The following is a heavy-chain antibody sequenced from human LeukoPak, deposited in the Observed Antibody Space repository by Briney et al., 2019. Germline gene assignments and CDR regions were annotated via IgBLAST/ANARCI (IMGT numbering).Heavy chain of an antibody. CDR3: ARGPPKEGERLWFDP. V-gene: IGHV4-59*01. Sequence: SETLSLTCTVSGGSISSYYWSWIRQPPGKGLEWLGYIYYSGSTNYNPSLKSRVTISVDTSKNQFSLKLSSVTAADTAVYYCARGPPKEGERLWFDPWGQGTLVTVSS. J-gene: IGHJ5*02. D-gene: IGHD1-1*01. CDR1: GGSISSYY. CDR2: IYYSGST.